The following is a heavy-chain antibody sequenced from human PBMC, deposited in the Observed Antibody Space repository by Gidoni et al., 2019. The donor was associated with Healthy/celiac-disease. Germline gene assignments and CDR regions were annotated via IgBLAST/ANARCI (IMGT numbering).Heavy chain of an antibody. CDR2: INPNSGGT. CDR1: GYTFTGYY. V-gene: IGHV1-2*06. CDR3: ARDRSVSMVRGVIVPEIDY. Sequence: QVQLVQSGAEVKKPGASVKVSCKASGYTFTGYYMHWVRQAPGQGLEWMGRINPNSGGTNYAQKFQGRVTMTRDTSISTAYMELSRLRSDDTAVYYCARDRSVSMVRGVIVPEIDYWGQGTLVTVSS. J-gene: IGHJ4*02. D-gene: IGHD3-10*01.